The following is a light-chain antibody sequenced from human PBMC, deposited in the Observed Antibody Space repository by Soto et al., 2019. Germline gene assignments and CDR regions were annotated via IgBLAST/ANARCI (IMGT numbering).Light chain of an antibody. V-gene: IGLV1-51*01. CDR3: GTWDSSLSAWV. CDR2: DDN. CDR1: GSNIGRNY. Sequence: QSVLTQPPSVSAAPGQKVTISCSGSGSNIGRNYVSWHHHLPGTAPKLLIYDDNQRPSGIPDRFSGSKSATSATLGITGLQTGEEADYYCGTWDSSLSAWVFGGGTKLTVL. J-gene: IGLJ3*02.